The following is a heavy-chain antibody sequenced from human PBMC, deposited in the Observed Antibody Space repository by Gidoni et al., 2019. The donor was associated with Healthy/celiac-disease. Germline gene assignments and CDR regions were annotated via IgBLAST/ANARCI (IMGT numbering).Heavy chain of an antibody. J-gene: IGHJ6*02. CDR2: ISYDGSNK. CDR3: AKGPMWAGTPRVYYYYGMDV. V-gene: IGHV3-30*18. D-gene: IGHD6-19*01. CDR1: GFTFSSYG. Sequence: QVQLVESGGGVVQPGRSLRLSCAASGFTFSSYGMHWVRQAPGKGLEWVAVISYDGSNKYYADSVKGRFTISRDNSKNTLYLQMNSLRAEDTAVYYCAKGPMWAGTPRVYYYYGMDVWGQGTTVTVSS.